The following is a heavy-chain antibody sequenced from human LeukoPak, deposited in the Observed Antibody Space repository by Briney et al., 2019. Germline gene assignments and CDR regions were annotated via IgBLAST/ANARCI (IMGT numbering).Heavy chain of an antibody. V-gene: IGHV3-30*03. Sequence: PGRSLRLSCAASGFTFGSYGMHWVRQAPGKGLEWVAVISYDGSNKYYADSVKGRFTISRDNSKNTLYLQMNSLRAEDTAVYYCATLNNFGEFNYFDYWGQGTLVTVSS. D-gene: IGHD3-10*01. CDR2: ISYDGSNK. CDR1: GFTFGSYG. J-gene: IGHJ4*02. CDR3: ATLNNFGEFNYFDY.